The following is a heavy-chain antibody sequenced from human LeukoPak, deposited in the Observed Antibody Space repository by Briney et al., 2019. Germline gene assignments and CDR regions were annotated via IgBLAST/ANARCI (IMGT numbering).Heavy chain of an antibody. V-gene: IGHV3-9*01. CDR2: ITWNSDDM. CDR3: TRVTSWRTGFDY. J-gene: IGHJ4*02. CDR1: GFSFEAYG. D-gene: IGHD1-1*01. Sequence: GGSLRLSCAASGFSFEAYGMYWVRQAPGKGLEWVSGITWNSDDMAYADSVKGRFTISRDNAKNCLYLQMNSLTVEDTALYYCTRVTSWRTGFDYWGQGTLVTVSS.